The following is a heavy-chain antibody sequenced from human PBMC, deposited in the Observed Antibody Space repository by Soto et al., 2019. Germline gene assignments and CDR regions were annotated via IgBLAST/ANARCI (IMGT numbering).Heavy chain of an antibody. J-gene: IGHJ5*02. CDR2: IYSGGST. D-gene: IGHD4-17*01. CDR3: ARVGVDYGKYNWFDH. V-gene: IGHV3-53*01. Sequence: EVQLVESGGGLIQPGGSLRLSCAASGFTVSSNYMSWVRQAPGKGLEWVSVIYSGGSTYYADSVKGRFTISRDNSKNTLYLQMNSLRAEDTAVDYCARVGVDYGKYNWFDHWGQGTLVTVSS. CDR1: GFTVSSNY.